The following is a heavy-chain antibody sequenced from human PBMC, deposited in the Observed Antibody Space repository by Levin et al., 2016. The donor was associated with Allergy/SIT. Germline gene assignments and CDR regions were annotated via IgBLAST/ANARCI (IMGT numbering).Heavy chain of an antibody. CDR1: GGSISSYY. Sequence: SETLSLTCTVSGGSISSYYWSWIRQPPGKGLEWIGYIYYSGSTNYNPSLKSRVTISVDTSKNQFSLKLSSVTAADTAVYYCARPRLLDTAMGAFDIWGQGTMVTVSS. V-gene: IGHV4-59*01. CDR3: ARPRLLDTAMGAFDI. D-gene: IGHD5-18*01. CDR2: IYYSGST. J-gene: IGHJ3*02.